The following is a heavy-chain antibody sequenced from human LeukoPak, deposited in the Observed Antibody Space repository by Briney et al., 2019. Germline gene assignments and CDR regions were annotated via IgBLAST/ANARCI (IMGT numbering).Heavy chain of an antibody. D-gene: IGHD4-11*01. CDR2: ISDDGAYI. J-gene: IGHJ4*02. CDR3: ARDAYRDRYFDY. Sequence: GGSLRLSCAASGFTFNDYAMSWVRQAPGKGLEWVSSISDDGAYIYYADSVKGRFTISRDSAKNSLYLQMNSLRAEDTAVYYCARDAYRDRYFDYWGQGTLVTVSS. CDR1: GFTFNDYA. V-gene: IGHV3-21*01.